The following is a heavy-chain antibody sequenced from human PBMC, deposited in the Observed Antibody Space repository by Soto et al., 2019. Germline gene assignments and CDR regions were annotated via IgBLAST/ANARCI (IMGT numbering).Heavy chain of an antibody. J-gene: IGHJ6*02. CDR2: IIPIFSTP. V-gene: IGHV1-69*12. CDR3: ARDKDRQQLGGNYYYGIDV. D-gene: IGHD2-15*01. Sequence: QVQLVQSGAEVKKPGSSVTVSCKASGGTFGNSAISWVRQAPGQGLEWMGGIIPIFSTPDYAQTFQGRVTITADESTTTAYMELTSLKSEDTAVYYCARDKDRQQLGGNYYYGIDVWGQGTTVTASS. CDR1: GGTFGNSA.